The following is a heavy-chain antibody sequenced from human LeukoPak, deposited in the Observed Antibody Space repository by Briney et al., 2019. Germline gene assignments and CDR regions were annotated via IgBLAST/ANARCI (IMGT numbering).Heavy chain of an antibody. D-gene: IGHD5-12*01. CDR1: GGSISSSSYY. CDR3: ARDGRYSGYDYYYYYYMDV. J-gene: IGHJ6*03. CDR2: IYYSGST. Sequence: SETLSLTCTVSGGSISSSSYYWGWIRQPPGKGLTWIGSIYYSGSTYYNPSLKSRVTISVDTSKNQFSLKLSSVTAADTAVYYCARDGRYSGYDYYYYYYMDVWGKGTTVTVSS. V-gene: IGHV4-39*07.